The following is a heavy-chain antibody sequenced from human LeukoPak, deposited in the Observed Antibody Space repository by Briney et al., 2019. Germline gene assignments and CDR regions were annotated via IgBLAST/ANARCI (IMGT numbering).Heavy chain of an antibody. CDR1: GFSLTTTGVG. CDR3: AHSLTMLRRIPKGAFDV. J-gene: IGHJ3*01. CDR2: IYWDDDN. D-gene: IGHD3-10*01. V-gene: IGHV2-5*02. Sequence: SGPTLVKPTETLTLTCSFSGFSLTTTGVGVGWIRQPPGKALEWLALIYWDDDNRFSPSLKSRLTVTKDTAKNHVVLTLTNMDPLDTGTYYCAHSLTMLRRIPKGAFDVWGQGTMVTVSS.